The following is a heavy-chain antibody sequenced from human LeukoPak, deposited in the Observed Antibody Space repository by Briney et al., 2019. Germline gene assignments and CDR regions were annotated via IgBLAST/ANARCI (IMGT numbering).Heavy chain of an antibody. Sequence: PGGSLRLSCAASGFTFSSYAMSWVREAPGKGLEWVSAISGSGGSTYYADSVKGRFTISRDNSKNTLYLQMNSLRAEDTAVYYCAKSSRRGWYYFDYWGQGTLVTVSS. V-gene: IGHV3-23*01. CDR3: AKSSRRGWYYFDY. CDR1: GFTFSSYA. J-gene: IGHJ4*02. D-gene: IGHD6-19*01. CDR2: ISGSGGST.